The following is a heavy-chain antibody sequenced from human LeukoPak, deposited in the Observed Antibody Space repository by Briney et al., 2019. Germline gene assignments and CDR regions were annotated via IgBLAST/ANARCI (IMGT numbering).Heavy chain of an antibody. D-gene: IGHD2-2*01. Sequence: SETLSLTCTVSGYSISSGYYWGWIRQPPGKGLEWIGSIYHSGSTYYNPSLKSRVTISVDTSKNQFSLKLSSVTAADTAVYYFARETSRYYYYMDVWGKGTTVTVSS. J-gene: IGHJ6*03. CDR1: GYSISSGYY. V-gene: IGHV4-38-2*02. CDR3: ARETSRYYYYMDV. CDR2: IYHSGST.